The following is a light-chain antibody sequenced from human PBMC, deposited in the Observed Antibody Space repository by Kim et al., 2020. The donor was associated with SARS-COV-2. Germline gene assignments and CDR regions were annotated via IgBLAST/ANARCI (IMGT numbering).Light chain of an antibody. CDR3: LSYDSSSWV. CDR1: SGSIASNY. J-gene: IGLJ3*02. CDR2: EDN. Sequence: NFMLTQPHSVSESPGKTVTISCTRSSGSIASNYVQWYQQRPGSAPTTVIYEDNQRPSGVPDRFSGSIDSSSNSASLTISGLKTEDEADYYCLSYDSSSWVFGGGTQLTVL. V-gene: IGLV6-57*03.